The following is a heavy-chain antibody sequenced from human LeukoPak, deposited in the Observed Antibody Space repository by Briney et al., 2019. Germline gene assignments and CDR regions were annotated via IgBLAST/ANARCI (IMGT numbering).Heavy chain of an antibody. V-gene: IGHV4-59*01. Sequence: PSETLSLTCIVSGGSISTYYWSWIRQPPGKGLEWIGYIYYTGSTTYNPSLKSRVTISVDTSKNQFSLKLSSVTAADTAVYYCASDYYGSGSYYNHWGQGTLVTVSS. CDR2: IYYTGST. CDR1: GGSISTYY. D-gene: IGHD3-10*01. J-gene: IGHJ5*02. CDR3: ASDYYGSGSYYNH.